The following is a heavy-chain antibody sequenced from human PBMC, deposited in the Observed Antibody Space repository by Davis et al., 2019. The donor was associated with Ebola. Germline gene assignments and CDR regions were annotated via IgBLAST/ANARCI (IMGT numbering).Heavy chain of an antibody. CDR1: GFIFSTYV. CDR3: AKDNRNIWSEV. CDR2: VTSADT. D-gene: IGHD2/OR15-2a*01. J-gene: IGHJ3*01. Sequence: GGSLTLSCSASGFIFSTYVMSWVRQAPGKGLEWVSTYVTSADTDYADSVMGRFTISRDNSKNTLYLQMNGLRVEDTAIYYCAKDNRNIWSEVWGQGTMVTVSS. V-gene: IGHV3-23*01.